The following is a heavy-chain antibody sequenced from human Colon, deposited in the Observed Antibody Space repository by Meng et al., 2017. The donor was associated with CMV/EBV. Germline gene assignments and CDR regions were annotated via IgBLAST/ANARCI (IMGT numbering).Heavy chain of an antibody. Sequence: EVELLESVDGLSQPGGSLRLTCSTSGFTFSTYAMSVVRQAPGKGLGWVSAISGGGDSTHYADSVQGRFTISRDGSTNTLSLQMNGLRADDTAVYYCARGSYTTSYEVDYWCQGTLVTVSS. CDR2: ISGGGDST. CDR3: ARGSYTTSYEVDY. V-gene: IGHV3-23*01. CDR1: GFTFSTYA. J-gene: IGHJ4*02. D-gene: IGHD2-2*02.